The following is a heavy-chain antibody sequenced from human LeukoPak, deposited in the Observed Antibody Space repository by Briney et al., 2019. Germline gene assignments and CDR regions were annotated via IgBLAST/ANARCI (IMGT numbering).Heavy chain of an antibody. V-gene: IGHV3-23*01. CDR1: GFTFSSYA. Sequence: GGSLRLSCAASGFTFSSYAMSWVRQAPGKGLEWVAAISGGGGSTYYADSVKGRFTISRDNSKNTLYLQMNSLSAEDTAVFYCARHDRGSGSPYYFDYGGQETLVPVSP. CDR2: ISGGGGST. CDR3: ARHDRGSGSPYYFDY. D-gene: IGHD3-10*01. J-gene: IGHJ4*02.